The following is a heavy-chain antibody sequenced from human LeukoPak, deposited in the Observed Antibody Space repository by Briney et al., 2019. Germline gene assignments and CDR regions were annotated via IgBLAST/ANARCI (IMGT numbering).Heavy chain of an antibody. Sequence: SETLSLTCTVTGGSISSSSYYWGWIRQPPGKGLEWIGSIYYSESTYYIPSLKSRVTISLDTSKNQFSLTVTSVTAADTAVYYCARSSGDYSHRRFDYWGQGTVVTVSS. J-gene: IGHJ4*02. CDR3: ARSSGDYSHRRFDY. CDR2: IYYSEST. D-gene: IGHD1-26*01. V-gene: IGHV4-39*07. CDR1: GGSISSSSYY.